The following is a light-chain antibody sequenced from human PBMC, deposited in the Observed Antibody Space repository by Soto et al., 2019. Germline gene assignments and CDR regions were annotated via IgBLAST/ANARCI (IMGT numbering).Light chain of an antibody. Sequence: EIVLTPSPGTLSLSPGERATLSCRASQSVTSSYLAWYQQKPGQAPRLLIYSASRRATGIPDRFSGSGSGTDFTLTISRLEPEDLAVYYCQQYDNSVWTFGQGTKVDI. J-gene: IGKJ1*01. V-gene: IGKV3-20*01. CDR2: SAS. CDR3: QQYDNSVWT. CDR1: QSVTSSY.